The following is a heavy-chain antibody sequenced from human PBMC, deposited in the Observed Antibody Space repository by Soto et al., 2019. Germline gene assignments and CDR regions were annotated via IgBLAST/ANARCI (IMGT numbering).Heavy chain of an antibody. D-gene: IGHD6-25*01. V-gene: IGHV3-7*01. CDR3: ARSRLDLDYYFDY. CDR2: IKQDGSEK. CDR1: GFTFSSYW. J-gene: IGHJ4*02. Sequence: GGSLRLSCAASGFTFSSYWMSWVRQAPGKGLEWVANIKQDGSEKYYVDSVKGRFTISRDNAKNSLYLQMNSLRAEDTAVYYCARSRLDLDYYFDYWGQGTLVTVSS.